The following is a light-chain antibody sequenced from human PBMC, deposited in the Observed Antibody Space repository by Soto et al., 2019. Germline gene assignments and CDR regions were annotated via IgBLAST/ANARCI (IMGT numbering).Light chain of an antibody. CDR1: QSVSSN. Sequence: EIVMTQSPATLSVSPVERATLYCSASQSVSSNLAWHQQKPGQTPRLLVYGASSRASGVPARFSGSGSGTEFTLTISSLKSEDIAVYYCQHSNNWPWTCGQGTKVDIK. J-gene: IGKJ1*01. CDR2: GAS. V-gene: IGKV3-15*01. CDR3: QHSNNWPWT.